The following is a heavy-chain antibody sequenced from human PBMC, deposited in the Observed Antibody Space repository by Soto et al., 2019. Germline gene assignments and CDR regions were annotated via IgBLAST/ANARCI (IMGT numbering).Heavy chain of an antibody. J-gene: IGHJ6*02. D-gene: IGHD3-10*01. CDR2: INPGGGST. CDR1: GYTFTSYY. V-gene: IGHV1-46*04. Sequence: GASGKFSCTASGYTFTSYYIHWVLPASGHGLEWMAIINPGGGSTDYAQKLQSRGPATSDMFSGAFHRELSSLRYEDTAIYYRARPGIPRDTGYHFGMDIWGQGATVTV. CDR3: ARPGIPRDTGYHFGMDI.